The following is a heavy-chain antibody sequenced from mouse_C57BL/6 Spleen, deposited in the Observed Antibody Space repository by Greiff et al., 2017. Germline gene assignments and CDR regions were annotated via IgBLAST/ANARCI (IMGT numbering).Heavy chain of an antibody. Sequence: VQLQQSGPELVKPGASVKISCKASGYSFTGYYMNWVKQSPEKSLEWIGEINPSTGGTTYNQKFKAKATLTVDKSSSTAYMQLKSLTSEDSAVYYCARNSYGSSYYAMDYWGQGTSVTVSS. CDR1: GYSFTGYY. V-gene: IGHV1-42*01. J-gene: IGHJ4*01. CDR3: ARNSYGSSYYAMDY. D-gene: IGHD1-1*01. CDR2: INPSTGGT.